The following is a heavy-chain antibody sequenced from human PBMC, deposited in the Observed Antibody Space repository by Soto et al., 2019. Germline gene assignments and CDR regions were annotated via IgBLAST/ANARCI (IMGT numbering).Heavy chain of an antibody. CDR1: GGTFSSYA. Sequence: SVKVSCKASGGTFSSYAISWVRQAPGQGLEWMGGIIPIFGTANYAQKFQGRVTITADESTSTAYMELSSLRSEDTAVYYCARAPLVVGVAATRRTDYYFDYWGQGTLVTVSS. J-gene: IGHJ4*02. D-gene: IGHD2-15*01. V-gene: IGHV1-69*13. CDR2: IIPIFGTA. CDR3: ARAPLVVGVAATRRTDYYFDY.